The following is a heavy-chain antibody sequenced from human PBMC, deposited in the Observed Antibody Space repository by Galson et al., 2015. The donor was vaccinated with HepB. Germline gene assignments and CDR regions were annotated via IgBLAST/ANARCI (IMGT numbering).Heavy chain of an antibody. Sequence: SVKVSCKASEGTFSSYAISWVRQAPGQGLEWMGRIIPILGIANYAQKFQGRVTITADKSTSTAYMELSSLRSEDTAVYYCARGTYYYDSSGYYGASDIWGQGTMVTVSS. V-gene: IGHV1-69*04. D-gene: IGHD3-22*01. CDR2: IIPILGIA. CDR1: EGTFSSYA. CDR3: ARGTYYYDSSGYYGASDI. J-gene: IGHJ3*02.